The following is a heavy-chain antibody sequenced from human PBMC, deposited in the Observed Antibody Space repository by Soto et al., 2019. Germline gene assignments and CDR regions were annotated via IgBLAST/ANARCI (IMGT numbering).Heavy chain of an antibody. CDR2: INHRGST. J-gene: IGHJ6*02. V-gene: IGHV4-34*01. D-gene: IGHD3-10*01. Sequence: SETLSLTCAVYGGSFSGYYWSWIRQPPGKGLEWIGEINHRGSTNYNPSLKSRVTISVDTSKNQFSLKLSSVTAADTAVYYCARDWSMGGHGEVTSYGMDVWGQGTPVTVSS. CDR3: ARDWSMGGHGEVTSYGMDV. CDR1: GGSFSGYY.